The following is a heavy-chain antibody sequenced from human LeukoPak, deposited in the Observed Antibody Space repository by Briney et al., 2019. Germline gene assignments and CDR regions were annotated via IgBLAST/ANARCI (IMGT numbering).Heavy chain of an antibody. D-gene: IGHD6-13*01. J-gene: IGHJ4*02. V-gene: IGHV4-38-2*02. CDR1: GYSISSGYY. CDR2: IYHSGST. Sequence: KPSETLSLTCTVSGYSISSGYYWGWIRQPPGKGLEWIGSIYHSGSTYYNPSLKSRVTISVGTSENQFSLKLSSVTAADTAVYYCARDCGSSWPRAFDYWGQGTLVTVSS. CDR3: ARDCGSSWPRAFDY.